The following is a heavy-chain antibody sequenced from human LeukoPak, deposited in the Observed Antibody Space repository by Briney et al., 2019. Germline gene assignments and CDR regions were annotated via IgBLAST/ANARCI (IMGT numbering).Heavy chain of an antibody. Sequence: GGSLRLSCAASGFTFSSYAMSWVRQATGKGLEWVSAISGSGGSTYYADSVKGRFTSSRDNSKNTLYLQINSLRAEDTAVYYCASGGTVGAFDIWGQGTMVTVSS. CDR3: ASGGTVGAFDI. D-gene: IGHD1-26*01. CDR2: ISGSGGST. J-gene: IGHJ3*02. CDR1: GFTFSSYA. V-gene: IGHV3-23*01.